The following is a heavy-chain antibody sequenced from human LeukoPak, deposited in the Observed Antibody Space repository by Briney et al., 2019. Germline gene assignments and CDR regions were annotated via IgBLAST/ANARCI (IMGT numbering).Heavy chain of an antibody. CDR1: EYTCTGYY. CDR2: INPNSGGT. V-gene: IGHV1-2*02. Sequence: ASVEVSCKASEYTCTGYYMHWVRQAPGQGLEWMGWINPNSGGTNYAQKFQGRVTMTRDTSTSTAYMELSRLRSDDTAVYYCAIDYGSGSYYLDYWGQGTLVTVSS. J-gene: IGHJ4*02. CDR3: AIDYGSGSYYLDY. D-gene: IGHD3-10*01.